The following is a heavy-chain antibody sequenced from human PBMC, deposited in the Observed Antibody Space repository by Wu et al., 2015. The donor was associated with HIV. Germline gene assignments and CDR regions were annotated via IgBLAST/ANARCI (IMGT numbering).Heavy chain of an antibody. CDR3: ATPTTYYDSSGRDAFDI. Sequence: QVHLVQSGAEVKKPGASVKVSCKASGYTFTDYFIHWVRQAPGEGFEWMGWINPNSGGTNYAQKFQGRVTMTRDTSIGTAYMELSRLRSDDTAVYYCATPTTYYDSSGRDAFDIWGQGTMVTVSS. CDR1: GYTFTDYF. CDR2: INPNSGGT. J-gene: IGHJ3*02. V-gene: IGHV1-2*02. D-gene: IGHD3-22*01.